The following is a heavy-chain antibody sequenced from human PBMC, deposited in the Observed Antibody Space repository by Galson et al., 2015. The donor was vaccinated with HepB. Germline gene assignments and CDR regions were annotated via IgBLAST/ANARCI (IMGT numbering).Heavy chain of an antibody. CDR2: IKSKTDGGTT. J-gene: IGHJ4*02. Sequence: SLRLSCAASGFTFSNAWMSWVRQAPGKGLEWVGRIKSKTDGGTTDYAAPVKGRFTISRDDSKNTLYLQMNSLKTEDTAVYYCTTALGYCSSTSCQPFDYWGQGTLVTVSS. D-gene: IGHD2-2*01. CDR1: GFTFSNAW. V-gene: IGHV3-15*01. CDR3: TTALGYCSSTSCQPFDY.